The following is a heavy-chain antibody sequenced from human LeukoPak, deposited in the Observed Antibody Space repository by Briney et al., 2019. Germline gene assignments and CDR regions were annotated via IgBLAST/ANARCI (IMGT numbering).Heavy chain of an antibody. CDR3: PRVADYVGNQNFAY. Sequence: SETLSLTCTVSGGSISSGDYYWSWIRQPPGKGLEWIGYIYYSGSTYYNPSLKSRVTISVDTSNNQFSLKLSSVTAADTAVYYCPRVADYVGNQNFAYGGKGTLVTVSS. CDR1: GGSISSGDYY. V-gene: IGHV4-30-4*01. J-gene: IGHJ4*02. D-gene: IGHD4-23*01. CDR2: IYYSGST.